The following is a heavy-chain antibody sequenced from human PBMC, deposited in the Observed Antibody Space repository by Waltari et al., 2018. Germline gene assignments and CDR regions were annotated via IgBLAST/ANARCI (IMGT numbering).Heavy chain of an antibody. D-gene: IGHD3-10*01. J-gene: IGHJ4*02. CDR1: GFTFSSCA. V-gene: IGHV3-23*01. CDR2: ISGRCGTK. Sequence: EVQLLESGGGLVQPGGSLRLSCAASGFTFSSCAMSWVRQAPGKGLEWVSAISGRCGTKYYAEPVKGRFTVSRDNSKNTLYLQMNSLRAEDTAVYYCAKPPYSSGTYTYFDYWGQGTLVTVSS. CDR3: AKPPYSSGTYTYFDY.